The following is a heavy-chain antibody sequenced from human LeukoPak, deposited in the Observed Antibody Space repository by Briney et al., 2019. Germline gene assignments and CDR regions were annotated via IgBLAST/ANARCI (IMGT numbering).Heavy chain of an antibody. CDR3: ARDAEMATMSPAFDI. CDR1: GYSISSGYY. V-gene: IGHV4-38-2*02. Sequence: SSETLSLTCTVSGYSISSGYYWGWIRQPPGKGLEWIGSIYHSGSTYYNPSLKSRVTISVDTSKNQFSLKLSSVTAEDTAVYYCARDAEMATMSPAFDIWGQGTMVTVSS. J-gene: IGHJ3*02. D-gene: IGHD5-24*01. CDR2: IYHSGST.